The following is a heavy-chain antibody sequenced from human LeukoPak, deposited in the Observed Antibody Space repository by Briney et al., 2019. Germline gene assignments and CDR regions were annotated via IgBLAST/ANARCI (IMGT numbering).Heavy chain of an antibody. CDR2: VDPSDSYT. V-gene: IGHV5-10-1*01. CDR1: GYSFTNHW. J-gene: IGHJ4*02. Sequence: GGSLKISCKASGYSFTNHWITWVRHMPGKGLEWMGRVDPSDSYTNYSPSFQGHVTISTDKSISTAYLQWSSLKASDTAMYYCARLEGLSDDYWGLGTLVIVSS. CDR3: ARLEGLSDDY. D-gene: IGHD1-1*01.